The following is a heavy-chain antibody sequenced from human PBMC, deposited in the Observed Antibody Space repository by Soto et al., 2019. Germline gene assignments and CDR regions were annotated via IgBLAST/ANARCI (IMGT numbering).Heavy chain of an antibody. D-gene: IGHD6-13*01. CDR1: GFTFDDYA. J-gene: IGHJ1*01. Sequence: EVQLVESGGGLVQPGRSLRLSCAASGFTFDDYAMHWVWQAPGKCLEWVSSISWNSGSIGYADYVKGRFTISRDNAKKSLYLQMNSMRAEDTALYYCAKGLYSSSWYWPAQHWGQGPLVTISS. CDR2: ISWNSGSI. CDR3: AKGLYSSSWYWPAQH. V-gene: IGHV3-9*01.